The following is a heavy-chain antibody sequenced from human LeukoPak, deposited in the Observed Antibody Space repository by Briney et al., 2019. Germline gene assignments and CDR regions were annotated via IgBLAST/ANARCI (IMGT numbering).Heavy chain of an antibody. V-gene: IGHV3-11*04. CDR3: ARGGSSGPTSWVDY. D-gene: IGHD6-19*01. CDR2: ISSSGSTI. J-gene: IGHJ4*02. CDR1: GFTFSDYY. Sequence: GGSLRLSCAASGFTFSDYYMSWIRQAPGKGLEWVSYISSSGSTIYYADSVKGRFTISRDNSKNTLYLQMNSLRAEDTAVYYCARGGSSGPTSWVDYWGQGTLVTVSS.